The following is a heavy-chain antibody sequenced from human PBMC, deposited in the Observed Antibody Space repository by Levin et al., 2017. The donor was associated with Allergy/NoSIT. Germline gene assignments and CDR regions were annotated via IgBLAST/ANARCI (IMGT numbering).Heavy chain of an antibody. CDR2: INYRGST. J-gene: IGHJ6*02. Sequence: SETLSLTCTVSGGSVSSGTYYWSWIRQPPGKGLEWIGYINYRGSTKYNPSLKSRVTISVDTSKNEFSLKLSSVTAADTAVYYCARNRIVVAGGNDYYYGMDGWGQGTTVTVSS. D-gene: IGHD6-19*01. CDR1: GGSVSSGTYY. CDR3: ARNRIVVAGGNDYYYGMDG. V-gene: IGHV4-61*01.